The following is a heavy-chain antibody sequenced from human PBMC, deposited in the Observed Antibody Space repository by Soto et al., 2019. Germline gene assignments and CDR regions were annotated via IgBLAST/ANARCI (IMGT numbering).Heavy chain of an antibody. CDR2: IDEYGSTI. Sequence: GGSLRLSCAASGFTFSSYWMHWVRQVPGKGLLWVSRIDEYGSTINYADSVKGRFTTSRDNARNTLYLEMNSLRAEDTALYYCTRDIGGKGAYWGQGTRGTVS. J-gene: IGHJ4*02. CDR1: GFTFSSYW. D-gene: IGHD3-10*01. CDR3: TRDIGGKGAY. V-gene: IGHV3-74*01.